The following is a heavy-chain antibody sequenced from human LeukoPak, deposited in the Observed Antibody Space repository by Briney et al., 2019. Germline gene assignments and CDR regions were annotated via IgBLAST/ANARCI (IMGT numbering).Heavy chain of an antibody. J-gene: IGHJ4*02. CDR3: ARGGASSRYFGY. V-gene: IGHV4-59*11. CDR2: VSYSGDT. CDR1: GGSISGHF. D-gene: IGHD1-26*01. Sequence: SETLSLTCTVSGGSISGHFWSWIRQPPGKGLEWMGFVSYSGDTNYSPSFNGRVTISLDTSKSQFSLNLNSVTAADMAVYFCARGGASSRYFGYWGQGTLVTVSS.